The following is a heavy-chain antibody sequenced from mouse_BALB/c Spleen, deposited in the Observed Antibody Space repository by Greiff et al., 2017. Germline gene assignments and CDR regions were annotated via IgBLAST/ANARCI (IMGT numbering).Heavy chain of an antibody. D-gene: IGHD1-1*01. CDR1: GYTFTSYV. CDR3: ARSLFYYYGSSEDYYYAMDY. CDR2: INPYNDGT. Sequence: EVQLQQSGPELVKPGASVKMSCKASGYTFTSYVMHWVKQKPGQGLEWIGYINPYNDGTKYNEKFKGKATLTSDKSSSTAYMELSSLTSEDSAVYYCARSLFYYYGSSEDYYYAMDYWGQGTSVTVSS. J-gene: IGHJ4*01. V-gene: IGHV1-14*01.